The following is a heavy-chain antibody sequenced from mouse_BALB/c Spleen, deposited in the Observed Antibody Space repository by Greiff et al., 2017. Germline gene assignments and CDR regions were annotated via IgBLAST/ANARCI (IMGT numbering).Heavy chain of an antibody. D-gene: IGHD2-4*01. CDR1: GYTFTSYV. J-gene: IGHJ2*01. CDR3: ARDVGMITTWGYFDY. V-gene: IGHV1-14*01. Sequence: VQLQQSGPELVKPGASVKMSCKASGYTFTSYVMHWVKQKPGQGLEWIGYINPYNDGTKYNEKFKGKATLTSDKSSSTAYMELSSLTSEDSAVYYCARDVGMITTWGYFDYWGQGTTLTVSS. CDR2: INPYNDGT.